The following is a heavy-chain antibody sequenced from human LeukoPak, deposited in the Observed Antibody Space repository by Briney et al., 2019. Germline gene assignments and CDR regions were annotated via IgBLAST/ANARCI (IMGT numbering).Heavy chain of an antibody. J-gene: IGHJ3*02. Sequence: SETLSLTCTVSGGSISSSGYYWGWIRQPPGKGLEWIGSIYYSGSTYYNPSLKSRVTISVDTSKNQFSLKLSSVTAADTAVYYCARIPTNAVPAAHNGFDIWGQGTMLTVSS. V-gene: IGHV4-39*01. CDR3: ARIPTNAVPAAHNGFDI. CDR2: IYYSGST. D-gene: IGHD2-2*01. CDR1: GGSISSSGYY.